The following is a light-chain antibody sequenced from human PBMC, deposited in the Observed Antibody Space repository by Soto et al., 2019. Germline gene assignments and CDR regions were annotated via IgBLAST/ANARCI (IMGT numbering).Light chain of an antibody. CDR1: QSITSW. J-gene: IGKJ1*01. CDR3: QQYNTYPT. V-gene: IGKV1-5*03. CDR2: KAS. Sequence: DIQMTQPPSTLSASIGDRVTITCRASQSITSWLAWYQQKPGKAPKLLIYKASNLESGVPSRFSGSGSGTDFTLTISSLQPDDFATYYCQQYNTYPTFGQGTKVDIK.